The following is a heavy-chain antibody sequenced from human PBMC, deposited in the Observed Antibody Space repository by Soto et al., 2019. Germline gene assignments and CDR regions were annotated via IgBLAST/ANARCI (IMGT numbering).Heavy chain of an antibody. CDR1: GGSFSGYY. V-gene: IGHV4-34*01. D-gene: IGHD4-17*01. CDR3: ARGTVTSKIDY. Sequence: PSETLPLTCAVYGGSFSGYYWSWIRQPPGKGLEWIGEINHSGSTNYNPSLKSRVTISVDTSKNQFSLKLSSVTAADTAVYYCARGTVTSKIDYWGQGTLVTVSS. CDR2: INHSGST. J-gene: IGHJ4*02.